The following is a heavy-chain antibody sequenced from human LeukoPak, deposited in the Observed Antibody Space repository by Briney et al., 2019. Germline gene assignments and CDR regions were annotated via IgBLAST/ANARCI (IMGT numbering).Heavy chain of an antibody. V-gene: IGHV3-21*01. CDR2: ISNSRSYI. Sequence: GGSLRLSCAASGFTFSSYSMNWVRQAPGKGLEWVSSISNSRSYIYYADSVKGRFTISRDNAKNSLYLQMNSLRAEDTAVYYCARVGHPTILEFDYWGQGTPVTVSS. D-gene: IGHD3-3*01. J-gene: IGHJ4*02. CDR3: ARVGHPTILEFDY. CDR1: GFTFSSYS.